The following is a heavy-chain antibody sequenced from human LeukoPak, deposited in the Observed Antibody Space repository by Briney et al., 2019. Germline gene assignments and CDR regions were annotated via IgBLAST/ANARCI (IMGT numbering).Heavy chain of an antibody. Sequence: GASVKVSCKASGGTFSSYAISWVRQAPGQGLEWMGGIIPIFGTANYAQKFQGRVTMTRDTSISTAYMELSRLRSDDTAVYYCARSVPTYCSGGSCYDEPFFDYWGQGTLVTVSS. CDR2: IIPIFGTA. CDR3: ARSVPTYCSGGSCYDEPFFDY. J-gene: IGHJ4*02. CDR1: GGTFSSYA. V-gene: IGHV1-69*05. D-gene: IGHD2-15*01.